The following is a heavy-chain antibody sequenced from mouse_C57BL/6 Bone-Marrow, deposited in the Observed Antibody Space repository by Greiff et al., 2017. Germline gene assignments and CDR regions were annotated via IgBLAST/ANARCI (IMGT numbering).Heavy chain of an antibody. V-gene: IGHV1-64*01. CDR2: MHPNGGSP. CDR3: ARSYDYDDYTMDY. D-gene: IGHD2-4*01. Sequence: VQLQQSGAELVKPGASVKLSCKASGYTFTNYWMHWVKQRPGQGLEWIGMMHPNGGSPDYNEKFKSAATLSVDKSSRTDYMELSSLTSEDSAVYYCARSYDYDDYTMDYGGQGTSVTVSA. CDR1: GYTFTNYW. J-gene: IGHJ4*01.